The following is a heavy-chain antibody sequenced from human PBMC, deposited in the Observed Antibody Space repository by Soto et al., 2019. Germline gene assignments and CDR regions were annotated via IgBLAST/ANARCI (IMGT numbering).Heavy chain of an antibody. V-gene: IGHV4-39*01. Sequence: SETLSLTCTVSGGSISSSSYYWGWIRQPPGKGLEWIGSIYYSGSTYYNPSLKSRVTISVNTSKNQFSLKRTSVTAADTAVYYCARHDNWNHNWFDPWGQGTLVTVSS. J-gene: IGHJ5*02. D-gene: IGHD1-20*01. CDR2: IYYSGST. CDR3: ARHDNWNHNWFDP. CDR1: GGSISSSSYY.